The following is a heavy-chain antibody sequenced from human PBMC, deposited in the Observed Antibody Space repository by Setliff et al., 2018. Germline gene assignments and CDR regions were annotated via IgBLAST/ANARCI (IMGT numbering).Heavy chain of an antibody. V-gene: IGHV3-7*01. CDR1: GFTYNNCW. CDR2: INPDGSEK. CDR3: FGAGTCSY. Sequence: GGSLRLSCGASGFTYNNCWVSWVRQVPGKGLEWLASINPDGSEKYYVDSVKGRFTISRDNARNSLSLQMNSLRTEDTAVYYCFGAGTCSYWGQGTLVT. J-gene: IGHJ4*02. D-gene: IGHD3-10*01.